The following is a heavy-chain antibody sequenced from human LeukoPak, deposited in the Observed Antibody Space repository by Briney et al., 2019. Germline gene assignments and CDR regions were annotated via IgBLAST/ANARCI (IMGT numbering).Heavy chain of an antibody. Sequence: SSVKVSCKASGGTSNSYAISWVRQAPGQGLEWMGGIIPIFGTPKYAQKYQGRVTVTADESTSTAYMELSSLTSEDTAVYYCARDNKWELFALDYWGQGTLVTVSS. CDR1: GGTSNSYA. CDR3: ARDNKWELFALDY. CDR2: IIPIFGTP. V-gene: IGHV1-69*13. J-gene: IGHJ4*02. D-gene: IGHD1-26*01.